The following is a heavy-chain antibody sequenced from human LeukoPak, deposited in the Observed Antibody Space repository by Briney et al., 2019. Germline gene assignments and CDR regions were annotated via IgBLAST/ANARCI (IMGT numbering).Heavy chain of an antibody. V-gene: IGHV3-72*01. CDR3: AKKRSGSNYLFDY. D-gene: IGHD1-26*01. CDR1: GFTFSDHR. J-gene: IGHJ4*02. Sequence: GGSLRLSCAASGFTFSDHRMDWVRQAPGKGLEWVGRSKDKANRYTTEYAASVKGRFTISRDDSKKSVYLQMNSLKTEDTAVYYCAKKRSGSNYLFDYWGQGTLVTVSS. CDR2: SKDKANRYTT.